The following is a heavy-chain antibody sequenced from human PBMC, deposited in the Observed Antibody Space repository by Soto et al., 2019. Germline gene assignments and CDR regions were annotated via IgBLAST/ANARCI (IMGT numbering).Heavy chain of an antibody. Sequence: GASVHVSCKASGYTFSGYSITWVRQAPGQGLEWMGRISGYNGNTNYARTLRGRLTLTTDTSTSTAYMELRSLTSDDTAVYYCARDVFCGGAPACPDMDVWGQGTTVTVSS. CDR1: GYTFSGYS. CDR2: ISGYNGNT. J-gene: IGHJ6*02. CDR3: ARDVFCGGAPACPDMDV. V-gene: IGHV1-18*04. D-gene: IGHD2-21*01.